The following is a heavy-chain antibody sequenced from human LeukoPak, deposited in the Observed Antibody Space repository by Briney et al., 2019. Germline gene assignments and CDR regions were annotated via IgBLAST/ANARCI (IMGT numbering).Heavy chain of an antibody. CDR2: IVPIFGTA. V-gene: IGHV1-69*01. CDR3: ARQRYCSSTSCRIRYFDL. Sequence: ASVKVSCKASGGTFSSYAISWVRQAPGQGLEWMGGIVPIFGTANYAQKFQGRVTITADESTSTAYMELSSLRSEDTAVYYCARQRYCSSTSCRIRYFDLWGRGTLVTVSS. CDR1: GGTFSSYA. J-gene: IGHJ2*01. D-gene: IGHD2-2*01.